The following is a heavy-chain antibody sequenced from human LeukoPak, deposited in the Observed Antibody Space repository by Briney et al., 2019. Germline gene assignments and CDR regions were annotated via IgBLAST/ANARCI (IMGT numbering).Heavy chain of an antibody. CDR1: GFTFSSYA. CDR2: ISGSGGST. D-gene: IGHD3-22*01. Sequence: GGSLRLSCAASGFTFSSYAMSWVRQAPGKGLEWVSAISGSGGSTYYADSVKGRFTISRDNSKNTLYLQMNSLRAEDTAVYYFAKPLGYYYDSSGYPYWGQGTLVTVSS. CDR3: AKPLGYYYDSSGYPY. V-gene: IGHV3-23*01. J-gene: IGHJ4*02.